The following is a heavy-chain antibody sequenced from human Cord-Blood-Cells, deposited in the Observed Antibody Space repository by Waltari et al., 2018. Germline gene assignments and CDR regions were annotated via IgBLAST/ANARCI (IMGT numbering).Heavy chain of an antibody. CDR3: ARDPRSYSSSSWYFVL. D-gene: IGHD6-6*01. V-gene: IGHV1-2*06. J-gene: IGHJ2*01. CDR1: GYTFTGYY. Sequence: QVQLVQSGAEVKKPGASVKVSCKASGYTFTGYYMHWVRQAPGQGLEWMGRINPNSGGTNYAQKFQGRVTMTRDTSISTAYMELSRLRSDDTAVYYCARDPRSYSSSSWYFVLWGRGTLVTVSS. CDR2: INPNSGGT.